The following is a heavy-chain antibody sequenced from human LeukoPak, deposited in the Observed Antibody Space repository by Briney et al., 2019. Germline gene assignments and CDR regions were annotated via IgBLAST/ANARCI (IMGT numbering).Heavy chain of an antibody. CDR2: INHSGST. CDR3: ARGRGNQRWLHPTGWFDP. J-gene: IGHJ5*02. V-gene: IGHV4-34*01. CDR1: GGSLSGYY. Sequence: SETLSLTCAVYGGSLSGYYWSWIRQPPGKGLEWIGEINHSGSTNYNPSLKSRVTISVDTSKNQFSLKLSSVTAADTAVYYCARGRGNQRWLHPTGWFDPWGQGTLVTVSS. D-gene: IGHD5-24*01.